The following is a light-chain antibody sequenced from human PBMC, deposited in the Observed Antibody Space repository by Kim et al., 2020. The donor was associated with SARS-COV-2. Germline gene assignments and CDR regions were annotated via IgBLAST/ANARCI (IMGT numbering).Light chain of an antibody. CDR3: SSYAGSNNYV. J-gene: IGLJ1*01. Sequence: GQSFTISCTGTSSDIGGYDYVYWYQQRPGKAPKIMIYKVSKRPSGVPDRFSGSKSGNTASLTVSGLQAEDEADYYCSSYAGSNNYVFGPGTKVTVL. CDR2: KVS. CDR1: SSDIGGYDY. V-gene: IGLV2-8*01.